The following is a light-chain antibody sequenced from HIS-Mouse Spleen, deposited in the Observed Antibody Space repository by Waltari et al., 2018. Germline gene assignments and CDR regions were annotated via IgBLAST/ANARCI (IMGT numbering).Light chain of an antibody. J-gene: IGKJ1*01. CDR2: AAS. V-gene: IGKV1-9*01. CDR3: QQLNSYPPT. CDR1: QGISSY. Sequence: DIQLTQSPSFLSASVGDRVTTTCRASQGISSYLACYQQKPGKAPKLLIYAASTLQSRVPSRFSGSGSGTEFTLTISSLQPEDFATYYCQQLNSYPPTFGQGTKVEIK.